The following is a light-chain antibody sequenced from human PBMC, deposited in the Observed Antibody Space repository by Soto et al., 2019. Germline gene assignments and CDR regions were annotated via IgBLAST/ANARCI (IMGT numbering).Light chain of an antibody. CDR2: KAT. CDR3: QQYDSSSTYT. Sequence: DIQMTQSPSTLSASVGDRVIITCRASQSISSWLAWYQQKPGKVPKLLIYKATSLESGVPSRFSGSGSGTEFTLTISSLQPDDFASYYCQQYDSSSTYTFGQGTRVDIK. V-gene: IGKV1-5*03. J-gene: IGKJ2*01. CDR1: QSISSW.